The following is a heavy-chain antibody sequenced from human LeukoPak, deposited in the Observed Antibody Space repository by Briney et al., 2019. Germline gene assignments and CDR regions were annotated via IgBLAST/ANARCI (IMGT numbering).Heavy chain of an antibody. CDR1: GYTFTSYD. Sequence: GASVKVSCKASGYTFTSYDINWVRQATGQGLEWMGWMNPNSGNTGYAQKFQGRVTITRNTSISTAYMELSSLRSEDTAVYYCARGLEYCSSTSCYLLDYWGQGTLVTVSS. V-gene: IGHV1-8*03. D-gene: IGHD2-2*01. CDR2: MNPNSGNT. CDR3: ARGLEYCSSTSCYLLDY. J-gene: IGHJ4*02.